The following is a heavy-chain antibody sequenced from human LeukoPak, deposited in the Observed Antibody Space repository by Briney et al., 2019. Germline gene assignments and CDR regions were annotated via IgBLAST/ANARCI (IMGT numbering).Heavy chain of an antibody. J-gene: IGHJ6*02. CDR3: AREYSWLQLSRTYYYYGMDV. V-gene: IGHV1-46*01. D-gene: IGHD5-24*01. CDR1: GYTFPSYY. CDR2: INPSGGST. Sequence: ASVKVSCKASGYTFPSYYMHWVRQAPGQGLEWMGIINPSGGSTSYAQKFQGRVTMTRDTSTSTVYMELSSLRSEDTAVYYCAREYSWLQLSRTYYYYGMDVWGQGTTVTVSS.